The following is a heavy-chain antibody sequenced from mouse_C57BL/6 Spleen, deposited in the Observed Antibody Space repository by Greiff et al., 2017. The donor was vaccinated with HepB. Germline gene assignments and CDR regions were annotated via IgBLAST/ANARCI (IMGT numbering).Heavy chain of an antibody. V-gene: IGHV1-15*01. CDR3: TRGGYSNYDWYFDV. D-gene: IGHD2-5*01. CDR1: GYTFTDYE. J-gene: IGHJ1*03. CDR2: IDPETGGT. Sequence: VQLQQSGAELVRPGASVTLSCKASGYTFTDYEMHWVKQTPVHGLEWIGAIDPETGGTAYNQKFKGKAILTADKSSSTAYMERRSLTSEDSAVYYCTRGGYSNYDWYFDVWGTGTTVTVSS.